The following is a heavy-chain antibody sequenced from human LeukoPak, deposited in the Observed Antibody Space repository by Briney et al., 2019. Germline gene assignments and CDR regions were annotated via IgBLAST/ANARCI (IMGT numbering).Heavy chain of an antibody. CDR2: DYCGGNT. Sequence: SETLSLTCTVSGFSVTTDSYCWGWIRQPPGKGLEWIGYDYCGGNTNYDPSLKRRVTISVDTSKNQFSLTLTSVAAADTAVYFCARDHFGSLDTWGQGILVTVSS. J-gene: IGHJ4*02. V-gene: IGHV4-61*01. CDR3: ARDHFGSLDT. D-gene: IGHD3-10*01. CDR1: GFSVTTDSYC.